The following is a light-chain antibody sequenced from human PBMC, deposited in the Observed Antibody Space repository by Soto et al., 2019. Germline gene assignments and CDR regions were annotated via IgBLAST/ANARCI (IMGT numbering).Light chain of an antibody. J-gene: IGKJ1*01. V-gene: IGKV1D-16*01. CDR3: QHYNSYSEA. Sequence: EIQMTQSPSSVSASVGDRVTITCRASQNIHSWLAWYQQQPGKAPKLLIYAASNLQNGVPSRFSGSGSGTEFTLTISSLQPDDFATYYCQHYNSYSEAFGQGTKVDI. CDR2: AAS. CDR1: QNIHSW.